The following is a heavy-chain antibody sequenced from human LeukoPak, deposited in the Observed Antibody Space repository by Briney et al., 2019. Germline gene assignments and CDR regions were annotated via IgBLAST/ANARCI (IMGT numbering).Heavy chain of an antibody. D-gene: IGHD3-22*01. J-gene: IGHJ3*01. CDR1: GVSITFESHY. Sequence: SETLSLTCTVSGVSITFESHYWAWIRQAPEKGLEWIGHIDCNGRYYNPSLKSRITISVDASKTQLSLRLTSLSPADTALYFCARLSDTRRGLAFDVWGQGTLVSVSS. CDR3: ARLSDTRRGLAFDV. V-gene: IGHV4-39*01. CDR2: IDCNGR.